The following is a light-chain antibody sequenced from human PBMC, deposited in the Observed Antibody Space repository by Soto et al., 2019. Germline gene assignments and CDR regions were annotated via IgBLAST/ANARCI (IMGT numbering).Light chain of an antibody. J-gene: IGKJ3*01. CDR2: DAS. CDR3: QQRSSS. Sequence: EIVLTQSPATLSLSPGERATLSCRASQSVSSYLAWYQQKPGQAPRLLIYDASNRATGIPARFSGSGSGTDFTLTISSLELEDFAVYYCQQRSSSFGPGTKVDIK. V-gene: IGKV3-11*01. CDR1: QSVSSY.